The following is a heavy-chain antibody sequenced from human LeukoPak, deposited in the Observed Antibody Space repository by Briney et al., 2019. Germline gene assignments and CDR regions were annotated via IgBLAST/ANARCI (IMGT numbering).Heavy chain of an antibody. CDR2: IYYNGNT. D-gene: IGHD6-13*01. Sequence: PSETLSLTCSVSDGSINSYYWNWIRRPPGKGLEWIGYIYYNGNTNYSPSLKSRVTISVDTSKNQFSLKLSSVTAADTAVYYCAKEAVAAARLSATDYWGQGTLVTVSS. V-gene: IGHV4-59*01. J-gene: IGHJ4*02. CDR3: AKEAVAAARLSATDY. CDR1: DGSINSYY.